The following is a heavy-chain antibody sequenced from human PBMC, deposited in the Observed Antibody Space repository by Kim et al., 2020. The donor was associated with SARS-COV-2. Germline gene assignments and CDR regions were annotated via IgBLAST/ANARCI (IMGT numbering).Heavy chain of an antibody. CDR3: ARDSHWNFDY. Sequence: GGSLRLSCAASGFTFSSYAMHWVRQAPGKGLEWVAVISYDGSNKYYADSVKGRFTISRDNSKNTLYLQMNSLRAEDTAVYYCARDSHWNFDYWGQGTLVTVSS. CDR1: GFTFSSYA. V-gene: IGHV3-30*04. CDR2: ISYDGSNK. D-gene: IGHD1-1*01. J-gene: IGHJ4*02.